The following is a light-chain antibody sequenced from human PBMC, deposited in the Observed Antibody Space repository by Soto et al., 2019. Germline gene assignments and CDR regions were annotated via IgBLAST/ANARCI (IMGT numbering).Light chain of an antibody. CDR2: RND. V-gene: IGLV1-47*01. CDR1: SSDIGNNY. Sequence: QAVVKQPPSASGAPGQRVTISCSGSSSDIGNNYVYWYQCLPGTAPKLLIYRNDERPSGVPDRFSGSKSGTSASLAISGLRSEDEADYYCAAWDDSLSVGVFGGGTKLTVL. J-gene: IGLJ3*02. CDR3: AAWDDSLSVGV.